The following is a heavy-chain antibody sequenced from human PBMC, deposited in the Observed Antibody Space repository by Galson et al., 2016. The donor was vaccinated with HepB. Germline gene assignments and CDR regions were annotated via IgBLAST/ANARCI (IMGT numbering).Heavy chain of an antibody. D-gene: IGHD1-26*01. Sequence: SVKVSCKASGYTFTAYHIHWVRQAPGQGLEWMGWIDLNTAGTNYAQKFQGRVTMSRDRSISTAYMEVSRLKSDDTAVYYCAREVHPTRSSREPHFGYWGQGALLTVSS. J-gene: IGHJ4*02. CDR2: IDLNTAGT. CDR1: GYTFTAYH. V-gene: IGHV1-2*02. CDR3: AREVHPTRSSREPHFGY.